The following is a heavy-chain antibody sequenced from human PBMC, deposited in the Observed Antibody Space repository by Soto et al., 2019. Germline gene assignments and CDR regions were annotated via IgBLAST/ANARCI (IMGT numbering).Heavy chain of an antibody. J-gene: IGHJ6*03. CDR3: ARAQREYYYYYYMDV. CDR2: ISSSGSTI. V-gene: IGHV3-11*01. CDR1: GFTFSDYY. Sequence: GGSLRLSCAASGFTFSDYYMSWIRQAPGKGLEWVSYISSSGSTIYYADSVKGRFTISRDNAKNSLYLQMNSLRAEDTAVYYCARAQREYYYYYYMDVWGKGTTVTVSS.